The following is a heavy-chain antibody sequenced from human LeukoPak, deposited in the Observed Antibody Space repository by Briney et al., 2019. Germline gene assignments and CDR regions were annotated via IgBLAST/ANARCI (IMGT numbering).Heavy chain of an antibody. D-gene: IGHD3-22*01. CDR3: AKDIAGYYDSRFSAFNY. V-gene: IGHV3-23*01. CDR1: GFTFSSYA. J-gene: IGHJ4*02. Sequence: GGSLRLSCAASGFTFSSYAMSWVRQAPGKGLEWVSAISGSGGSTYYADSVKGRFTISRDNAKNSLYLQMNSLRAEDTALYYCAKDIAGYYDSRFSAFNYWGQGTLVTVSS. CDR2: ISGSGGST.